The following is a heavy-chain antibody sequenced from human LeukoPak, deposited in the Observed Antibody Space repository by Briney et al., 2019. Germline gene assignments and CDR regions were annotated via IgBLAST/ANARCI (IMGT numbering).Heavy chain of an antibody. Sequence: GGSLRLSCAASGFTLSGAWMHWVRQAPGKGLEWVSAISGSGGSTYYADSVKGRFTISRDNSKNTLYLQMNSLRAEDTAVYYCAKSLIKSVGYWGQGTLVTVSS. J-gene: IGHJ4*02. CDR3: AKSLIKSVGY. V-gene: IGHV3-23*01. CDR2: ISGSGGST. D-gene: IGHD3-16*01. CDR1: GFTLSGAW.